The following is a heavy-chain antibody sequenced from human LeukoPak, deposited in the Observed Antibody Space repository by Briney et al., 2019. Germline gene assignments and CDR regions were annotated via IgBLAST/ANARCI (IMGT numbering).Heavy chain of an antibody. V-gene: IGHV4-61*01. J-gene: IGHJ4*02. Sequence: SETLSLTCTVSGGSVSSGSYYWSWIRQPPGKGLEWIGFIYYSGSTMYNPSLKSRVTISADTSKNQFSLKLSSVTAADTAVYFCSRAVASIAAYYNWGQGTLVTVSS. CDR3: SRAVASIAAYYN. D-gene: IGHD6-6*01. CDR2: IYYSGST. CDR1: GGSVSSGSYY.